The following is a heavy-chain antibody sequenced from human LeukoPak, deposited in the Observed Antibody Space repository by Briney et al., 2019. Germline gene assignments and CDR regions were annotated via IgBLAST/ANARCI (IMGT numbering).Heavy chain of an antibody. V-gene: IGHV3-30*02. Sequence: GGSLRLSCAASGFTFSSYGMHWVRQAPGKGLEWVAFIRYDGSKKYYADSVKGRFTISRDNSKNTLYLQMNSLRSEDTAVYYCARDSSWQTQFDYWGQGTLVTVSS. J-gene: IGHJ4*02. CDR3: ARDSSWQTQFDY. CDR1: GFTFSSYG. CDR2: IRYDGSKK.